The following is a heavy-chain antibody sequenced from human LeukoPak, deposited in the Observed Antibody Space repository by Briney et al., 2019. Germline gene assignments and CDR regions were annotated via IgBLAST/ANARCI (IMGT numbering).Heavy chain of an antibody. CDR1: GFTFSSYA. CDR3: AKDQCSSTSCPDGWFDP. CDR2: ISGSGGST. D-gene: IGHD2-2*01. V-gene: IGHV3-23*01. J-gene: IGHJ5*02. Sequence: QSGGSLRLSCAASGFTFSSYAMSWVRQAPGKGLEWLSAISGSGGSTYYADSVKGRFTLSRDNSKNTLYLQMNSLRAEDTAVYYCAKDQCSSTSCPDGWFDPWGQGTLVTVSS.